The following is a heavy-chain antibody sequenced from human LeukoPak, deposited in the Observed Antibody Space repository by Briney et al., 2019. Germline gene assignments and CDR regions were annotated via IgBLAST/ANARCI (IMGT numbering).Heavy chain of an antibody. CDR3: AKVGGQWFHFDY. V-gene: IGHV3-23*01. D-gene: IGHD3-22*01. Sequence: PGGSLRLSCAASGFIFSTYAMAWVRQAPGKGPEWVSDMSGSGGITYYADSVMGRFTISRDNSKNTLYLQMNSLRVEDTAVYYCAKVGGQWFHFDYWGQGTLVTVSS. CDR1: GFIFSTYA. CDR2: MSGSGGIT. J-gene: IGHJ4*02.